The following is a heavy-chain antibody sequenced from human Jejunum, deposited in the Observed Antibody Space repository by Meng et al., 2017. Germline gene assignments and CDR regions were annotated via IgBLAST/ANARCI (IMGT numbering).Heavy chain of an antibody. CDR1: GFTFSDPY. CDR3: ARDWFTSLAD. CDR2: IKNKRDSYTA. D-gene: IGHD3-16*01. Sequence: GGSLRLSCAASGFTFSDPYMDWVRQAPGKGREWVGRIKNKRDSYTADYAASVKGRFIISRDDSENSLFLQMNSLKTEDTAVYYCARDWFTSLADWGQGTLVTVSS. J-gene: IGHJ4*02. V-gene: IGHV3-72*01.